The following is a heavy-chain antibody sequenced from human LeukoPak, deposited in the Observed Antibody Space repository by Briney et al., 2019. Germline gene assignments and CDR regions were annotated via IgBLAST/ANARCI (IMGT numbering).Heavy chain of an antibody. D-gene: IGHD5-24*01. J-gene: IGHJ4*02. Sequence: GGSLRLSCAASGFTFSSYSMNWVRQAPGKGLEWVSSISSSSSYIYYADSVKGRFTISRDKAKNSLYLQMNSLRAEDTAVYYCARSVGGVATILYFDYWGQGTLVTVSS. CDR2: ISSSSSYI. V-gene: IGHV3-21*01. CDR3: ARSVGGVATILYFDY. CDR1: GFTFSSYS.